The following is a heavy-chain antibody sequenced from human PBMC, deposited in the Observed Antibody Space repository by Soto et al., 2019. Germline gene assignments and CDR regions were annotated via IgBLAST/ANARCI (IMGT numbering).Heavy chain of an antibody. Sequence: SETLSLTCTVSGGSISSYYWSWIRQPPGKGLEWIGYIYYSGSTNYNPSLKSRVTISVDTSKNQFSLKLSSVTAADTAVYYCARVYGSGSYYNVHAFDIWGQGTMVTVSS. V-gene: IGHV4-59*01. D-gene: IGHD3-10*01. J-gene: IGHJ3*02. CDR2: IYYSGST. CDR1: GGSISSYY. CDR3: ARVYGSGSYYNVHAFDI.